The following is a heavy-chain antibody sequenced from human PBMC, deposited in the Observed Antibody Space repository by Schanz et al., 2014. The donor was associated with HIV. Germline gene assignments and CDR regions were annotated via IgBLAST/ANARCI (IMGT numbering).Heavy chain of an antibody. V-gene: IGHV3-21*01. CDR3: ARVVVVVADGDWYFDL. Sequence: VQLVESGGGLVKPGGSLRLSCVASGFTFSGYWMHWVRQAPGKGLEWVSSISGGSGDKLYADSIKGRFTISRDNGNNLYLQMDSLRDEDTAVYYCARVVVVVADGDWYFDLWGRGTLVTVSS. CDR2: ISGGSGDK. CDR1: GFTFSGYW. D-gene: IGHD3-22*01. J-gene: IGHJ2*01.